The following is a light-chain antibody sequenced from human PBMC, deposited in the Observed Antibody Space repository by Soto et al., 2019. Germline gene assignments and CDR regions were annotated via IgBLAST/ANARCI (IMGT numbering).Light chain of an antibody. J-gene: IGLJ2*01. CDR1: SSDVGGYNY. CDR3: SSYAGSNNF. Sequence: QSALTQPPSASGSPGQSVTISCTGTSSDVGGYNYVSWSQQHPGRAPKLMIYEVSKRPSGVPDRFSGSKSGNTASLTVSGLQAEDEADYYCSSYAGSNNFFGGGTKLTVL. CDR2: EVS. V-gene: IGLV2-8*01.